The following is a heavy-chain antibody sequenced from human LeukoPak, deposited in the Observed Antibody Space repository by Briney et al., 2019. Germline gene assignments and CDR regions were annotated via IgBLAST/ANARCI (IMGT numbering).Heavy chain of an antibody. CDR2: ISGSGGST. J-gene: IGHJ4*02. V-gene: IGHV3-23*01. CDR3: TSPNIARNGDYPDY. CDR1: GFTFSSYA. D-gene: IGHD4-17*01. Sequence: GGSLRLSCAASGFTFSSYAMSWVRQAPGKGLEWVSAISGSGGSTYYADSVKGRFTISRDNSKNTLYLQMNSLKTEDTALYYCTSPNIARNGDYPDYWGQGTLVTVSS.